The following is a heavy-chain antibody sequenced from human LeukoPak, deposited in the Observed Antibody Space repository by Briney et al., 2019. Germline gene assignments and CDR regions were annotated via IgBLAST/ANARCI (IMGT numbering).Heavy chain of an antibody. CDR2: ISAYNGNT. V-gene: IGHV1-18*01. CDR1: GYTFTSYG. CDR3: ARVVRGLAATPEDY. J-gene: IGHJ4*02. Sequence: EASVKVSCKASGYTFTSYGISWVRQAPGQGLEWMGWISAYNGNTNYAQKLQGRVTMTTDTSTSTAYMELRSLRSDDTAVYYCARVVRGLAATPEDYWGQGTLVTVSS. D-gene: IGHD2-15*01.